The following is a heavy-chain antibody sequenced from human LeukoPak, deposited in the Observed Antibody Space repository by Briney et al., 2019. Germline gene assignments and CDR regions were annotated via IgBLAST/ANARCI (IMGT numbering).Heavy chain of an antibody. CDR3: ARGTIRGVAYNWFDP. D-gene: IGHD3-10*01. J-gene: IGHJ5*02. CDR2: ISSSGGST. Sequence: GGSLRLSCAASGFTFSSYWMHWVRQAPGKGLEYVAAISSSGGSTYYANSVKGRFTISRDNSKNTLYLQMGSLRAEDMAVYYCARGTIRGVAYNWFDPWGQGTLVTVSS. V-gene: IGHV3-64*01. CDR1: GFTFSSYW.